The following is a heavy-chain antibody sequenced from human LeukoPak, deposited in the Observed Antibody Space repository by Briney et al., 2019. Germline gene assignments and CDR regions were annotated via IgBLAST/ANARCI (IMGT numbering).Heavy chain of an antibody. V-gene: IGHV3-30*04. J-gene: IGHJ5*02. D-gene: IGHD1-14*01. CDR2: ISYEGKNK. Sequence: GGSLRLSCAASVFTLSRFATHWVPDAPGKGRGWGAVISYEGKNKYYADSVKGRFTISRDNSKNTLYPQMNSLRAEDTAVYYCVRETEGFDPWGQGTLVTVSS. CDR3: VRETEGFDP. CDR1: VFTLSRFA.